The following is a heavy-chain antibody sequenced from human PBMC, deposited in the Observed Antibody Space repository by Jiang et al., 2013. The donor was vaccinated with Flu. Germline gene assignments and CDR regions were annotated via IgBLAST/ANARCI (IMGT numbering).Heavy chain of an antibody. V-gene: IGHV1-3*01. CDR2: INAGNGNT. CDR1: GYTFTSYA. CDR3: ARGGKLGAEYFQH. Sequence: EVKKPGASVKVSCKASGYTFTSYAMHWVRQAPGQRLEWMGWINAGNGNTKYSQKFQGRVTITRDTSASTAYMELSSLRSEDTAVYYCARGGKLGAEYFQHWGQGTLVTVSS. J-gene: IGHJ1*01. D-gene: IGHD7-27*01.